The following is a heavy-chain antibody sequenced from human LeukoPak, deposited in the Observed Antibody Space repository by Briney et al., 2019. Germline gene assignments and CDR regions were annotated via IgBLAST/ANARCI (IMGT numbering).Heavy chain of an antibody. J-gene: IGHJ4*02. V-gene: IGHV4-39*07. D-gene: IGHD3-3*01. CDR1: GGSISSNYYY. CDR2: IYYSGST. CDR3: ASSQRITIFGVVNTAFNY. Sequence: SETLSLTCTVSGGSISSNYYYWGWIRQPPGKGLEWVGSIYYSGSTNYNPSLKSRVTISVDTSKNQFSLKLSSVTAADTAVYYCASSQRITIFGVVNTAFNYWGQGTPVTVSS.